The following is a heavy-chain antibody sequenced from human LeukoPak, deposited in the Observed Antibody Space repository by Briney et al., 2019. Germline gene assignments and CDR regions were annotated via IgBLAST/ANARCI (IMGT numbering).Heavy chain of an antibody. Sequence: ASVKVSCKASGYTFTGYYMHWVRQAPGQGLEWMGIINPSGGSTSYAQKFQGRVTMTRDTSTSTVYMELSSLRSEDTAVYYCARTPGIAVAAGPAYYFDYWGQGTLVTVSS. D-gene: IGHD6-19*01. CDR1: GYTFTGYY. CDR2: INPSGGST. CDR3: ARTPGIAVAAGPAYYFDY. J-gene: IGHJ4*02. V-gene: IGHV1-46*01.